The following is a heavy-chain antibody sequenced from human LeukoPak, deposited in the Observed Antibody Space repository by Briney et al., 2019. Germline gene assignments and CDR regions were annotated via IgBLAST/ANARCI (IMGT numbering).Heavy chain of an antibody. CDR2: LYDSGRT. CDR3: ARDRWFDL. V-gene: IGHV4-39*07. J-gene: IGHJ5*02. Sequence: SETLSLTCTVSGGSISSSSYYWDRIRQPPGKGLEWIGNLYDSGRTHDNPSLSSRITISADTSKNQFSLKLTSVTAADTSVYYCARDRWFDLWGQGTLVTVSS. CDR1: GGSISSSSYY.